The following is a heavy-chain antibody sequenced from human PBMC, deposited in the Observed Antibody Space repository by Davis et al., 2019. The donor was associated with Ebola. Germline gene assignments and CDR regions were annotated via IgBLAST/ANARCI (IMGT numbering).Heavy chain of an antibody. CDR2: IYYTGSA. CDR3: SERGSSV. Sequence: PGGSLRLSCAVSGGSISSGGYYWSWIRQPPGKRLEWIGSIYYTGSAYYNSSLASRATISVDTSKNQFSLKLTSVTAADTAMYYCSERGSSVWGQGTLVTVSS. CDR1: GGSISSGGYY. V-gene: IGHV4-61*08. D-gene: IGHD3-10*01. J-gene: IGHJ4*02.